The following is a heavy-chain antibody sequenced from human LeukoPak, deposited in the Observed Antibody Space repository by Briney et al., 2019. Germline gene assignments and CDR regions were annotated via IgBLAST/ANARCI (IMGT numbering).Heavy chain of an antibody. CDR3: ARDLLGSGDF. D-gene: IGHD6-19*01. CDR2: LKPDGSEA. CDR1: GFTFSNYW. J-gene: IGHJ4*02. V-gene: IGHV3-7*05. Sequence: GGSLRLSCVASGFTFSNYWMSWVRQAPGKGLEWVACLKPDGSEAYYVDSVKGQFAVFRDNAKNSVYLQMNSLRDEDTALYYCARDLLGSGDFWGRGTLVTVSS.